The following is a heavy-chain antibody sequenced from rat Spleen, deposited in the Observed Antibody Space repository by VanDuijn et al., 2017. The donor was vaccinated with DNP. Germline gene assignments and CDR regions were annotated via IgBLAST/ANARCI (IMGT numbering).Heavy chain of an antibody. CDR3: ARFGSTVATWYFDF. Sequence: EVQLVESGGGLVQPGRSLKLSCAASGFTFSDYYMAWVRQAPTRGLEWVAYITYDGSSTYYGDSVKGRFTISRDNAKSTLYLQMNSLRSEDMATYYCARFGSTVATWYFDFWGPGTMVTVSS. J-gene: IGHJ1*01. CDR1: GFTFSDYY. V-gene: IGHV5-22*01. CDR2: ITYDGSST. D-gene: IGHD1-3*01.